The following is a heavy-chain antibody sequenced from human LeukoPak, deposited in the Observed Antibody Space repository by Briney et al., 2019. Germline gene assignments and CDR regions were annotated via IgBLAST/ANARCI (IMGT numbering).Heavy chain of an antibody. CDR2: IYYSGST. Sequence: SETLSLTCTVSGGSISSYYWSWIRQPPGKGLEGIGYIYYSGSTNYNPSLKSRVTISVDTSKNQFSLKLSSVTAADTAVYYCARDTPYSSGYYFDYWGQGTLVTVSS. CDR1: GGSISSYY. D-gene: IGHD6-19*01. CDR3: ARDTPYSSGYYFDY. J-gene: IGHJ4*02. V-gene: IGHV4-59*01.